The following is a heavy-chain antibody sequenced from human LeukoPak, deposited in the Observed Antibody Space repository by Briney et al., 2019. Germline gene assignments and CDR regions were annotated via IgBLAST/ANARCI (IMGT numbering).Heavy chain of an antibody. J-gene: IGHJ6*02. Sequence: GGPLRLSCTASGFTFSSYSMNWVPQSPGKALEGVASISSSSSYVYYADSEKGRFTISRDSAKNSLYLQMNSLRAEDTAVYYCARGLNSGYEYYYGMDVWGQGTTVTVSS. V-gene: IGHV3-21*01. CDR1: GFTFSSYS. CDR3: ARGLNSGYEYYYGMDV. CDR2: ISSSSSYV. D-gene: IGHD5-12*01.